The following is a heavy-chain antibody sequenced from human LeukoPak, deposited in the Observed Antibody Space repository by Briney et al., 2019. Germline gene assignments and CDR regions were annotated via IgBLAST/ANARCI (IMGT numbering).Heavy chain of an antibody. CDR3: ARDLTHRYAGERAFDY. Sequence: SETLSLTCTVSGGAITSGGYSWNWIRQPPGKGLEWIGYIYYTGSATNYNPSLKSRVTISSDTSKNQFSLRLYSVTAADTAVYYCARDLTHRYAGERAFDYWGQGTLVSVSS. V-gene: IGHV4-61*08. J-gene: IGHJ4*02. CDR2: IYYTGSAT. CDR1: GGAITSGGYS. D-gene: IGHD3-16*01.